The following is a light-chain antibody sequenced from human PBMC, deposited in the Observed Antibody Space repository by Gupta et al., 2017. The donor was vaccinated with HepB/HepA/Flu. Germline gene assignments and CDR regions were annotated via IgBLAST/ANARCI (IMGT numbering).Light chain of an antibody. V-gene: IGKV3-11*01. J-gene: IGKJ4*01. CDR3: QQRSNWPLT. CDR1: QSVGSQ. CDR2: DAS. Sequence: EIVLTQSPATLSLSPGERATLSCRASQSVGSQLAWYQQKPGQAPRLVISDASNRATGVPARFSGGGSGTDFTLTISSLESEDFAVYYCQQRSNWPLTFGGGTKVEIK.